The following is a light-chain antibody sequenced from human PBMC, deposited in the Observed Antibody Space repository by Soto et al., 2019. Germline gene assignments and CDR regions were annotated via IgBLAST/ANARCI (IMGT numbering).Light chain of an antibody. V-gene: IGKV3-20*01. J-gene: IGKJ3*01. CDR1: QSVANTY. CDR3: QQYSTSPCT. CDR2: GAS. Sequence: ALTQSPAALSLSPWERATLSCRASQSVANTYLAWFQQRPGQAPRFLIYGASNRATGIPDRFSGSGSGTDFTLTISRLEAEDFGVYYCQQYSTSPCTFGPGTKVDIK.